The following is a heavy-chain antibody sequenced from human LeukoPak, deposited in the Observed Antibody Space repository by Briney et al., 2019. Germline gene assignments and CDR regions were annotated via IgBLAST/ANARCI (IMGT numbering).Heavy chain of an antibody. Sequence: SETLSLTCTVSGGSISSGSYYWSWIRQPAGKGLEWIGRIYTSGSTNYNPSLKSRVTISVDTSKNQFSLKLSSVIAADTAVYYCARGFWSGYSPLNWGQGTLVTVSS. D-gene: IGHD3-3*01. CDR2: IYTSGST. CDR1: GGSISSGSYY. V-gene: IGHV4-61*02. CDR3: ARGFWSGYSPLN. J-gene: IGHJ4*02.